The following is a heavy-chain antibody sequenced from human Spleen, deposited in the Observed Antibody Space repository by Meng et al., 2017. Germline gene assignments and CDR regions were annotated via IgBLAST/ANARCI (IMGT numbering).Heavy chain of an antibody. J-gene: IGHJ4*02. Sequence: GESLKISCAASGFTFSHYGMHWVRQAPGKGLEWVAVIWYDGSSEYYADSVKGRFTISRDNSKNTLYLQMNSLRAEDTAVYYCARGGTYSGSYDYWGQGTLVTVSS. CDR3: ARGGTYSGSYDY. CDR2: IWYDGSSE. CDR1: GFTFSHYG. V-gene: IGHV3-33*03. D-gene: IGHD1-26*01.